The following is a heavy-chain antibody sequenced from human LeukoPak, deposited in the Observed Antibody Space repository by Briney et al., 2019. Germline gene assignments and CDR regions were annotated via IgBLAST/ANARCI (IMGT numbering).Heavy chain of an antibody. V-gene: IGHV3-48*03. D-gene: IGHD5-18*01. CDR2: ISSSGSPI. CDR1: GFTFSSYE. J-gene: IGHJ4*02. CDR3: ARGVGYTYVAPYYFDS. Sequence: GSLRLSCAASGFTFSSYEMNWVRQAPGKGLEWVPYISSSGSPIYYADSVKGRFTISRDNAKSSLYLQMNSLRAEDTAVYYCARGVGYTYVAPYYFDSWGQGTLVTVSS.